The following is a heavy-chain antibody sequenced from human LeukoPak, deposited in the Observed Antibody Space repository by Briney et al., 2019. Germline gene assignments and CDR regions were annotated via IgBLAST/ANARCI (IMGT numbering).Heavy chain of an antibody. CDR2: ISSSGTTT. D-gene: IGHD3-10*01. CDR3: VRRGLIETEYLER. CDR1: GFTFNTFS. Sequence: GGSLRLSCEASGFTFNTFSMNWVRQAPRKGPEWVSYISSSGTTTYYADSVKGRFTISRDNAKNSLYLQMNSLRAEDTAVYYCVRRGLIETEYLERWGQGTLVIVSS. J-gene: IGHJ1*01. V-gene: IGHV3-48*04.